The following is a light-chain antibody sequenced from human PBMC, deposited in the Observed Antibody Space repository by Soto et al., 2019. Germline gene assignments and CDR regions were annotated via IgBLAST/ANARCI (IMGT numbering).Light chain of an antibody. CDR2: GAS. CDR3: QQYNNWPPFT. CDR1: QSVSSN. Sequence: EIVMTQSPATLSVSPGERATLSCRASQSVSSNLAWYQQKPGQAPRLLIYGASTRATGIPARFSGSGSGTEFPLPISSLQSEDFAVDYCQQYNNWPPFTFGPGTKVDIK. J-gene: IGKJ3*01. V-gene: IGKV3-15*01.